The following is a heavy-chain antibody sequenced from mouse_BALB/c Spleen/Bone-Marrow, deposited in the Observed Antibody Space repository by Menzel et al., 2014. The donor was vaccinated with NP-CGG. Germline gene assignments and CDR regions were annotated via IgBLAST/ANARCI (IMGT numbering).Heavy chain of an antibody. V-gene: IGHV1-31*01. Sequence: VQLQQSGPELVKPGASVKISCKASGYSFTGYYMHWVKQSHVKSLEWIGRINPYNGATSYNQNFKDKASLTVDKSSSTAYMELHSLTSEDSAVYYCARYDYYGSSSFDYWGQGTTLTVSS. CDR1: GYSFTGYY. J-gene: IGHJ2*01. D-gene: IGHD1-1*01. CDR2: INPYNGAT. CDR3: ARYDYYGSSSFDY.